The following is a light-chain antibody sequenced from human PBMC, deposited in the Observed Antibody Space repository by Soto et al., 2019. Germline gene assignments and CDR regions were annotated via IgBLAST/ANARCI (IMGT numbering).Light chain of an antibody. CDR2: DAS. CDR3: QQYNTYSWT. J-gene: IGKJ1*01. Sequence: TQMTQSPSTLSASVGDGVTITCRASETITASLAWYQQQPGTAPKVLIYDASTLESGVPSRFSGSGSGTEFTLTISGLQPDDFATYYCQQYNTYSWTFGQRTKVDIK. CDR1: ETITAS. V-gene: IGKV1-5*01.